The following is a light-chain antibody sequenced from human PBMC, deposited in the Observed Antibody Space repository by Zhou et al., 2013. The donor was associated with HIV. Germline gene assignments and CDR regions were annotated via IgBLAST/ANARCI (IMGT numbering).Light chain of an antibody. CDR2: DAS. CDR3: QQYGSSPLT. V-gene: IGKV3-20*01. CDR1: QSVSSNY. Sequence: IVLTQSPDTLSLSPGERVTLSCRASQSVSSNYLVWYQQKPGQAPRLLIYDASNRAAGIPARFSGSGSGTDFTLTISRVEPEDFAVYYCQQYGSSPLTFGQGTKVEI. J-gene: IGKJ1*01.